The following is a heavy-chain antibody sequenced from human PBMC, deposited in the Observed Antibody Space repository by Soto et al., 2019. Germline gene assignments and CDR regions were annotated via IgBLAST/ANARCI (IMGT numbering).Heavy chain of an antibody. CDR1: GYTFTSYD. J-gene: IGHJ5*02. D-gene: IGHD3-3*01. CDR3: ARVYDFWSGYYRGDPNWFDP. CDR2: MNPNSGNT. V-gene: IGHV1-8*01. Sequence: QVQLVQSGAEVKKPGASVKVSCKASGYTFTSYDINWVRQATGQGLEWMGWMNPNSGNTGYAQKFQGRVTMTRNTSISTAYMELSNLRSEDTAVYYCARVYDFWSGYYRGDPNWFDPWGQGTLVTVSS.